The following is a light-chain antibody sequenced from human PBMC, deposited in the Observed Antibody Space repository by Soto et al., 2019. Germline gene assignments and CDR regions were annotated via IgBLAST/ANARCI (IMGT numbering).Light chain of an antibody. CDR3: MQGTHWPWT. Sequence: DVVMTQSPLSLPVTLGQPASISCRSSQSLVSSDGNTYLNWFHQRPGQSPRRLIYKVSNRDSGVPDRFSGSGSGIDFTLKISRVEAEDVGVYYCMQGTHWPWTLGQGTKVEIK. CDR1: QSLVSSDGNTY. J-gene: IGKJ1*01. CDR2: KVS. V-gene: IGKV2-30*01.